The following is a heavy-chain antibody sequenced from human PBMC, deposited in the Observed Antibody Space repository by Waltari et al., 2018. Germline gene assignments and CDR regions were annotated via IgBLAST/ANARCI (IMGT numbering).Heavy chain of an antibody. V-gene: IGHV3-74*01. D-gene: IGHD4-4*01. CDR1: GFTFSSYW. Sequence: EVQLVESGGGLVQPGGSLRPYCAASGFTFSSYWLHWVRQAPGKGLVWVSRIKSDGSSRSYADSLKGRFTISRDNAKNTLYLQINSLRAEDTAVYYCARKGVGLQTHQVDYWGQGTLVTVSS. J-gene: IGHJ4*02. CDR2: IKSDGSSR. CDR3: ARKGVGLQTHQVDY.